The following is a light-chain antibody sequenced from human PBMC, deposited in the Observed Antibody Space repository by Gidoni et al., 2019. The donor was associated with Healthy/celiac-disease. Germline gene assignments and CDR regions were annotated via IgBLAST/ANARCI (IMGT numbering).Light chain of an antibody. CDR3: QAWDSSLVV. J-gene: IGLJ2*01. CDR2: QDS. CDR1: KLGDNY. V-gene: IGLV3-1*01. Sequence: SSELPQPPSVSVSPGQTASITCPGDKLGDNYACWYQQKPGQSPVLVIYQDSKRPSGIPERFSGSNSGNTATLTISGTQAMDEADYYCQAWDSSLVVFGGGTKLTVL.